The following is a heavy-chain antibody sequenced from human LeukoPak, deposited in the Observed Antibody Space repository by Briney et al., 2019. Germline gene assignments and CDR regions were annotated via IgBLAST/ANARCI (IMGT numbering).Heavy chain of an antibody. V-gene: IGHV3-23*01. CDR2: FSATDGST. D-gene: IGHD6-13*01. CDR1: GFIFNTYA. Sequence: PRGSLRLSCAASGFIFNTYAMTWVRQAPGKGLEWVSAFSATDGSTQYADSLKGRFTISRDNSKNTLYLQMNNLRAEDTGLYYCARAKIVAAGTGAFDIWGQGTMVTVSS. J-gene: IGHJ3*02. CDR3: ARAKIVAAGTGAFDI.